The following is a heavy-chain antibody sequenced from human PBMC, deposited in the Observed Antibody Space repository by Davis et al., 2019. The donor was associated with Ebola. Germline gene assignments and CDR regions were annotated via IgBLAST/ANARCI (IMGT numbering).Heavy chain of an antibody. CDR2: INWNGEST. CDR1: GFTSDDYA. D-gene: IGHD1-26*01. V-gene: IGHV3-20*04. CDR3: VRVYSGSYDP. J-gene: IGHJ5*02. Sequence: GESLKISCAGSGFTSDDYAMAWVRHVPGRGLEWVSGINWNGESTNYADSVLGRFTISRDDAKNSLYLQMNSLRAEDTAVYYCVRVYSGSYDPWGQGTLVTVSS.